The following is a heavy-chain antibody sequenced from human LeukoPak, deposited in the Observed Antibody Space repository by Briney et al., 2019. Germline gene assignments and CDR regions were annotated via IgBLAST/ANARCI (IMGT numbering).Heavy chain of an antibody. CDR2: ISGSGGRT. Sequence: PGGSLRLSCAASGFTFSNYAMSWVRQAPGKGLEWVSGISGSGGRTYYADSVKGRFTISRDKFKNTSYLQMSSLRADDTALYYCGKDPNGDYVGGFDIWGHGTMVIVSS. D-gene: IGHD3-16*01. J-gene: IGHJ3*02. CDR3: GKDPNGDYVGGFDI. V-gene: IGHV3-23*01. CDR1: GFTFSNYA.